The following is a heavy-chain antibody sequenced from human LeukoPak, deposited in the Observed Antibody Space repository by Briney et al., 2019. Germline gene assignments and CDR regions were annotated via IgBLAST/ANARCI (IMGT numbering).Heavy chain of an antibody. CDR3: ARQGVEATPY. V-gene: IGHV4-39*01. CDR1: GASISSSSYY. D-gene: IGHD2-15*01. CDR2: VYYGRSS. J-gene: IGHJ4*02. Sequence: SETLSLTCTVSGASISSSSYYWGWIRQPPGKGLEWIGSVYYGRSSYYNPSLKSRVTISVDTSKNQFSLKLTSVTAADTAVYYCARQGVEATPYWGQGTLVTVSS.